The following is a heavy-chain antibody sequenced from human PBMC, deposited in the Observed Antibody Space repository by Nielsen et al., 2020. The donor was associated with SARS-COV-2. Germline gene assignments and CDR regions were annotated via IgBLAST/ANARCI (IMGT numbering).Heavy chain of an antibody. CDR1: GGSSSSGDYY. J-gene: IGHJ4*02. Sequence: SETLSLTCTVSGGSSSSGDYYWSWIRQHPGKGLEWIGYIYYSGSTYYNPSLKSRVTISVDTSKNQFSLKLSSVTAADTAVYYCARGYCSGGSCYSGFFDYWGQGTLVTVSS. CDR3: ARGYCSGGSCYSGFFDY. CDR2: IYYSGST. D-gene: IGHD2-15*01. V-gene: IGHV4-31*03.